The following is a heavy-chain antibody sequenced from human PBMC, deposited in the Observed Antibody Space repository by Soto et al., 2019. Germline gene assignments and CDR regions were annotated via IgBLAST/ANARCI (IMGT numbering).Heavy chain of an antibody. CDR3: AKAWFSYYYYYMDV. J-gene: IGHJ6*03. CDR1: GFTFNTYA. V-gene: IGHV3-23*01. CDR2: ISGSGGST. Sequence: PGGSLRLSCAASGFTFNTYAMSWVRQAPGKGLEWVSGISGSGGSTYYADSVKGRFTISRDNFKNTLYLQMNSLRAEDTAVYYWAKAWFSYYYYYMDVWGKGTTVTVSS. D-gene: IGHD3-10*01.